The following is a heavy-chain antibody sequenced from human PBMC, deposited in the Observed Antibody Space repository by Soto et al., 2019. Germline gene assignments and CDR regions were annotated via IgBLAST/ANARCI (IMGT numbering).Heavy chain of an antibody. V-gene: IGHV4-59*01. CDR3: ARGGIAVAVPFY. Sequence: SETLSLTCTVSGGSISSYYWSWIRQPPGKGLEWIGYIYYSGSTNYNPSLKSRVTISVDTSKNQFSPKLSSVTAADTAVYYCARGGIAVAVPFYWGQGTLVTVSS. CDR2: IYYSGST. J-gene: IGHJ4*02. D-gene: IGHD6-19*01. CDR1: GGSISSYY.